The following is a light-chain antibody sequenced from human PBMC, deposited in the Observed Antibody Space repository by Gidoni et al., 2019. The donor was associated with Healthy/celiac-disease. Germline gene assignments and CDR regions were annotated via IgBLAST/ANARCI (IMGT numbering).Light chain of an antibody. CDR2: LGS. CDR3: MQALQTPSS. Sequence: LIYLGSNRASGVPDRFSGSGSGTDFTLKISRVEAEDVGVYYCMQALQTPSSFXXXTKLEIK. V-gene: IGKV2-28*01. J-gene: IGKJ2*04.